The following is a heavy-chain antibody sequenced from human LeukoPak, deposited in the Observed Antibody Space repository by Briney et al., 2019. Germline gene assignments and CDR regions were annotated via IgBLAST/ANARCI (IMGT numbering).Heavy chain of an antibody. CDR2: INHSGST. CDR3: ARGPYYYGSPAPFDY. D-gene: IGHD3-10*01. CDR1: GFTFDAYA. V-gene: IGHV4-34*01. J-gene: IGHJ4*02. Sequence: PGGSLRLSCAASGFTFDAYAMHWVRQAPGRGLEWIGEINHSGSTNYNPSLKSRVTISVDTSKNQFSLKLSSVTAADTAVYYCARGPYYYGSPAPFDYWGQGTLVTVSS.